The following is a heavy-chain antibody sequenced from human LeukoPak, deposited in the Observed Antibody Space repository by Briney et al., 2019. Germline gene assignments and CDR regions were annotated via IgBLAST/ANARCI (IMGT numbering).Heavy chain of an antibody. V-gene: IGHV4-39*01. Sequence: SETLSLTCTVSGGSISSTSYYWGWIRQPPGKGLEWIGTIYHSGSTYYNPSLKSRVTISVDTSKNQFSLKLRSVTAADTAVYYCARHHPQYSGSYWTSHPDYWGQGTLVIVSS. CDR2: IYHSGST. CDR3: ARHHPQYSGSYWTSHPDY. D-gene: IGHD1-26*01. CDR1: GGSISSTSYY. J-gene: IGHJ4*02.